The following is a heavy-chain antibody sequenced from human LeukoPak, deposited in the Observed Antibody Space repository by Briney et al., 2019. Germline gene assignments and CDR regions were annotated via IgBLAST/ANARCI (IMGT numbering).Heavy chain of an antibody. CDR3: AKSGSYGYSYFDH. J-gene: IGHJ4*02. CDR2: IWYDGSNK. CDR1: GFTFSSYG. Sequence: PGRSLRLSCAASGFTFSSYGMHWVRQAPGKGLEWVAVIWYDGSNKYYADSVKGRFTISRDNSKNTLYLQMNSLRAEDTAVYYCAKSGSYGYSYFDHWGQGTLVTVSS. D-gene: IGHD5-18*01. V-gene: IGHV3-33*06.